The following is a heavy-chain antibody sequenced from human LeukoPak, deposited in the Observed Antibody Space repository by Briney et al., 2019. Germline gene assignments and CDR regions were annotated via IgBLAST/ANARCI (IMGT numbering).Heavy chain of an antibody. Sequence: PGGSLRLSCAASGLSFSNYWMTWVRQAPGKGLEWVAGISGDGSERDYVDSVRGRCTISRDNAENSLYLQMHRLEAEDTAVYDCASSPSTSWSEAFDIWGQGTMVTVSS. V-gene: IGHV3-7*02. D-gene: IGHD6-13*01. CDR2: ISGDGSER. J-gene: IGHJ3*02. CDR1: GLSFSNYW. CDR3: ASSPSTSWSEAFDI.